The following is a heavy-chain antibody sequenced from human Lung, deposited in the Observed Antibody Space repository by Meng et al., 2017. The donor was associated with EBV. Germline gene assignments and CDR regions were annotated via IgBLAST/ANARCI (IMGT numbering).Heavy chain of an antibody. Sequence: VRVVGSGGGLVKPGGALRLSCVASGLTFSGYNIDWVRQAPGKGLEWVSSISPTSSHIYYADSVKGRFTISRDNAKNSVFLQMNSLRVEDTAVYYCAIPDSSGWGGGSWGQGTLVTVSS. V-gene: IGHV3-21*01. CDR3: AIPDSSGWGGGS. J-gene: IGHJ5*02. CDR1: GLTFSGYN. CDR2: ISPTSSHI. D-gene: IGHD6-19*01.